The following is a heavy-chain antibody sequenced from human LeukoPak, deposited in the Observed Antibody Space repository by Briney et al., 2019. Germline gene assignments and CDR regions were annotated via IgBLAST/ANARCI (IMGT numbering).Heavy chain of an antibody. Sequence: GGSLRLSCAASGFTFSDYYMSWIRQAPGKGLVWVSRINTDGSSTSYADSVKGRFTISRDNAKNTLYLQMNSLRAEDTAVYYCAKSIAAARTFDYWGQGTLVTVSS. J-gene: IGHJ4*02. CDR2: INTDGSST. D-gene: IGHD6-13*01. V-gene: IGHV3-74*01. CDR3: AKSIAAARTFDY. CDR1: GFTFSDYY.